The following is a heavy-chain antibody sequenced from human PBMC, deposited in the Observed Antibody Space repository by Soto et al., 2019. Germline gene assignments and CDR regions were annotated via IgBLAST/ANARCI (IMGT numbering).Heavy chain of an antibody. CDR3: ARTFQFPGP. CDR1: GFTFSSYS. D-gene: IGHD3-10*01. CDR2: ISSSSSTI. Sequence: GGSLRLSCAASGFTFSSYSMNWVRQAPGKGLEWVSYISSSSSTIYYADSVKGRFTISRDNAKNSLYPQMNSLRDEDTAVYYCARTFQFPGPWGQGTLVTVSS. V-gene: IGHV3-48*02. J-gene: IGHJ5*02.